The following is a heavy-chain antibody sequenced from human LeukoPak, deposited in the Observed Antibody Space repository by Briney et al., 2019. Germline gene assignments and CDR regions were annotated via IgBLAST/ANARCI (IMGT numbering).Heavy chain of an antibody. Sequence: ASVKVSCKASGYTFTNYGISWVRQAPGQGLEWMGWISAYNGYTDYAQKLQFRVTMTTDTSTSTAYMELRSLRSDDTAVYYCARTRRDSSTRYFDLWGRGTLVTVSS. CDR1: GYTFTNYG. D-gene: IGHD2-2*01. J-gene: IGHJ2*01. CDR3: ARTRRDSSTRYFDL. V-gene: IGHV1-18*01. CDR2: ISAYNGYT.